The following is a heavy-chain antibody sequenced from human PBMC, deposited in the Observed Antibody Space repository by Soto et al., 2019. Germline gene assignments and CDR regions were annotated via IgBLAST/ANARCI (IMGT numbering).Heavy chain of an antibody. CDR1: GFTFSSYW. J-gene: IGHJ4*02. CDR3: ASTYYDFWSGYYTGIDY. Sequence: PGGSLRLSCAASGFTFSSYWMHWVRQAPGKGLVWVSRINSDGSSTSYADSVKGRFTISRDNAKNTLYLQMNSLRAEDTAVYYCASTYYDFWSGYYTGIDYWGQGTLVTVSS. V-gene: IGHV3-74*01. D-gene: IGHD3-3*01. CDR2: INSDGSST.